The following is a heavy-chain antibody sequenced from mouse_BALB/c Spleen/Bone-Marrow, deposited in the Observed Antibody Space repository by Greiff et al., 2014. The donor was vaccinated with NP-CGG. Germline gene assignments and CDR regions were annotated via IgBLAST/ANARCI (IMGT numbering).Heavy chain of an antibody. CDR1: GYTFTRYW. V-gene: IGHV1S81*02. CDR2: LNPSNGHT. D-gene: IGHD2-4*01. CDR3: ARMITTRGFDY. J-gene: IGHJ2*01. Sequence: VQVVESGAELLKPGTSVKLSCKASGYTFTRYWMHWVKQRPGQGLEWIGELNPSNGHTNYNGKFKNKATVTVDKSSSTAYMQLSSLTSEASAVYYCARMITTRGFDYWGQGTTLTVSS.